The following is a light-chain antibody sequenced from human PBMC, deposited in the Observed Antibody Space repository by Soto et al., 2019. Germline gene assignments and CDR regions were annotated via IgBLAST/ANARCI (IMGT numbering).Light chain of an antibody. V-gene: IGKV3-20*01. J-gene: IGKJ1*01. Sequence: EIALTQSPGTLSLSPGERATLSCRASQSVSSSYLAWYQQKPGQAPRLLIYGASSRDTGIPDRFSGSGSGTDFTLTISRLEPEDFAVYYCQQYGSSPPWTFGQGTKVEIK. CDR1: QSVSSSY. CDR3: QQYGSSPPWT. CDR2: GAS.